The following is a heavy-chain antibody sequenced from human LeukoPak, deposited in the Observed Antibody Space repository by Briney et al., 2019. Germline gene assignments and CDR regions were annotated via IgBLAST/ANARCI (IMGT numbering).Heavy chain of an antibody. Sequence: SETLSLTCTVSGYSISSGYYWGWIRQPPGKGLEWIGSIYHSGSTYYNPSLKSRVTISVDTSKNQFSLKLSSVTAADTAVYYCARVLNWAFDYWGQGTLVTVSS. D-gene: IGHD1-1*01. CDR1: GYSISSGYY. CDR3: ARVLNWAFDY. CDR2: IYHSGST. V-gene: IGHV4-38-2*02. J-gene: IGHJ4*02.